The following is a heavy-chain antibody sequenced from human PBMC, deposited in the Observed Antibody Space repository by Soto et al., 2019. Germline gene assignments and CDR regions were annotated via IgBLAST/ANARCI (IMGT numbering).Heavy chain of an antibody. Sequence: SETLSLTCTVSGGSISSGDYYWSWIRQPPGKGLEWIGYIYYSGSTYYNPSLKSRVTISVDTSKNQFSLKLSSVTAADTAVYYCARGRPGISSGWPRIPYFDYWGQGTLVTVSS. V-gene: IGHV4-30-4*01. CDR3: ARGRPGISSGWPRIPYFDY. D-gene: IGHD6-19*01. CDR2: IYYSGST. CDR1: GGSISSGDYY. J-gene: IGHJ4*02.